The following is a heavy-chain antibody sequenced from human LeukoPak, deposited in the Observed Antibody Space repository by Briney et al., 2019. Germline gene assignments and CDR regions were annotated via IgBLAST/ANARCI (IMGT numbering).Heavy chain of an antibody. CDR2: ISGSGST. CDR1: GDSISRGGDY. V-gene: IGHV4-31*03. CDR3: ARVPIIRGVIED. Sequence: SETLSLTCSVSGDSISRGGDYWTWIRQHPEKGLEWIGYISGSGSTYYSPSLRSRVTVSADTSKNQFSLKLTSVTAADTAVFYCARVPIIRGVIEDWGQGTLVSVSS. J-gene: IGHJ4*02. D-gene: IGHD3-10*01.